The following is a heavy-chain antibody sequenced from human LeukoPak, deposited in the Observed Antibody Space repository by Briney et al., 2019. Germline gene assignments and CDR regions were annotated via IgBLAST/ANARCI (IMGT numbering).Heavy chain of an antibody. V-gene: IGHV1-46*01. J-gene: IGHJ4*02. Sequence: ASVKVSCKASGYTFTSYYMHWVRQAPGQGLEWMGIINPSGGSTSYAQKFQGRVTMTRDTSTSTVYMELSSLRSEDTAVYYCARAAYCGGDCYYDFDYWGQGTLVTVSS. CDR3: ARAAYCGGDCYYDFDY. CDR1: GYTFTSYY. CDR2: INPSGGST. D-gene: IGHD2-21*02.